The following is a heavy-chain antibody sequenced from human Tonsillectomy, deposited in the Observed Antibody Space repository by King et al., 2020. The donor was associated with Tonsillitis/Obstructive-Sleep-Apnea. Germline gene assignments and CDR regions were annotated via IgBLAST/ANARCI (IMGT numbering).Heavy chain of an antibody. CDR3: ARVEYYDFWSGYYTGADY. V-gene: IGHV3-30*01. CDR2: ISYDGSNK. D-gene: IGHD3-3*01. Sequence: VQLVESGGGVVQPGRSLRLSCAASGFTFSSYAMHWVRQAPGKGLEWVAVISYDGSNKYYSDSVNGRFTISRDNSKNTLYLQMNSLRAEDTAVYYWARVEYYDFWSGYYTGADYWGQGTLVTVSS. J-gene: IGHJ4*02. CDR1: GFTFSSYA.